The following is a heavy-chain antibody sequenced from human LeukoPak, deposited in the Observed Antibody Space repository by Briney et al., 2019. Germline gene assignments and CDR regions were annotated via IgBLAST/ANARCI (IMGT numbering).Heavy chain of an antibody. CDR2: IWYDGSKT. J-gene: IGHJ5*02. CDR3: ARGTMMVGP. V-gene: IGHV3-33*01. Sequence: GGSLRLSCVASGFTFSGYGMHWVRQAPGKGLEWVAVIWYDGSKTYYADSVKDRFTISRDNSKDTLYLQMSSLRVEDTAAYYCARGTMMVGPWGQGTLVTVSS. D-gene: IGHD3-22*01. CDR1: GFTFSGYG.